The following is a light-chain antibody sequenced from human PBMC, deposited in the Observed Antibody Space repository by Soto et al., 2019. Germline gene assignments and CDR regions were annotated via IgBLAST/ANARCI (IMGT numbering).Light chain of an antibody. CDR1: SSNIGSNT. Sequence: QSVLTQPPSASGTPGQRVTISCSGSSSNIGSNTVNWYQQLPGTAPKLLISSNNQRPSGLPARFSASKSGTSASLAISGLQSEDEADYYCAAWDDSLNGVVFGGGTKVTVL. CDR2: SNN. J-gene: IGLJ2*01. CDR3: AAWDDSLNGVV. V-gene: IGLV1-44*01.